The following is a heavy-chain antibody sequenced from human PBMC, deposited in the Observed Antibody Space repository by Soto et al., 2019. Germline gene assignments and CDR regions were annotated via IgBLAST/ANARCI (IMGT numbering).Heavy chain of an antibody. V-gene: IGHV3-9*01. CDR3: AKGAVTSIFGYFDY. J-gene: IGHJ4*02. D-gene: IGHD3-3*01. CDR1: GFTFDDYA. CDR2: ISWNSGNI. Sequence: EVHLVESGGGLVQPGRSLRLSCAASGFTFDDYAMHWVRQVPGKGLEWVSSISWNSGNIVYADSVKGRFTISRDSANNSLYLQMSSLRTEDKALYYCAKGAVTSIFGYFDYWGQGTLVTVSS.